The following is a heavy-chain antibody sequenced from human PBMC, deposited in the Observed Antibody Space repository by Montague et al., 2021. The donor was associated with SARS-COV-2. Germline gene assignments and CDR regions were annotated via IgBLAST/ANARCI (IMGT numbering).Heavy chain of an antibody. J-gene: IGHJ4*02. CDR1: GGSITDYY. V-gene: IGHV4-34*01. Sequence: SETLSLTCAVYGGSITDYYWSWIRQPPGKGLEWIGEIDHRGTSNYNPSPKSRVSISVDTSKNQFSLYLGSVTAADTDVYYCSRGRQHFNMIVVVMTGGEYCFDYWAQGTLVTVSS. CDR2: IDHRGTS. CDR3: SRGRQHFNMIVVVMTGGEYCFDY. D-gene: IGHD3-22*01.